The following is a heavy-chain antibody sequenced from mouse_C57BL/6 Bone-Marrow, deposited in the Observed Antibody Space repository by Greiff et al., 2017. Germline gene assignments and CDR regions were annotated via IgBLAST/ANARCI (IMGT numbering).Heavy chain of an antibody. J-gene: IGHJ4*01. CDR2: IYPGRGST. V-gene: IGHV1-55*01. CDR1: GYTFTSYW. Sequence: QVQLQQPGAELVKPGASVKMSCKASGYTFTSYWITWVKQRPGQGLEWIGDIYPGRGSTNYNEKFKSKATLTVDTSSSTAYMQLSSLTSEDSAVYYCGVGTVPYYYAMDYWGQGTSVTVSS. CDR3: GVGTVPYYYAMDY. D-gene: IGHD4-1*01.